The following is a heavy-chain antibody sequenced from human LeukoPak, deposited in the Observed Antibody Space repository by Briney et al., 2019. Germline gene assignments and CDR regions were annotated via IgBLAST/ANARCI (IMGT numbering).Heavy chain of an antibody. Sequence: GGSLRLSCAASGFTFSSYAMHWVRQAPGKGLEWVAVISYDGSNKYYADSVKGRFTISRDNSKNTLYLQMNSLRAEDTAVYYCARDPYYYGMDVWGQGTTVTVSS. J-gene: IGHJ6*02. CDR2: ISYDGSNK. V-gene: IGHV3-30*04. CDR1: GFTFSSYA. CDR3: ARDPYYYGMDV.